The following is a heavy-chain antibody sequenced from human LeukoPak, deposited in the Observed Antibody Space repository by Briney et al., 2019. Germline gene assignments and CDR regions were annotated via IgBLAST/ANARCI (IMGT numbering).Heavy chain of an antibody. CDR2: IYTSGST. J-gene: IGHJ4*02. CDR1: GGSISSGSYY. CDR3: ARESSKWELIGYFDY. Sequence: PSETLSLTCTVSGGSISSGSYYWSWIRQPAGKGLEWIGRIYTSGSTNYNPSLKSRVTISVDTSKNQFSLKLSSVTAADTAVYYCARESSKWELIGYFDYWGQGTLVTVSS. D-gene: IGHD1-26*01. V-gene: IGHV4-61*02.